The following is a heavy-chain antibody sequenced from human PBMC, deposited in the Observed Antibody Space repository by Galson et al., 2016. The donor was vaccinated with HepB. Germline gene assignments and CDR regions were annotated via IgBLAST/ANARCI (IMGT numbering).Heavy chain of an antibody. D-gene: IGHD3-10*01. CDR2: ISGSGGST. V-gene: IGHV3-23*01. CDR1: GFTFKSYV. Sequence: SLRLSCAASGFTFKSYVISWVRQVPGKGLEWVPSISGSGGSTFYADSVKGRFTIPRDNSVNTLYLQMSSLRAEDTAIYYCAKDRDRLYRSGGYFDCWGQGTRVTGSS. J-gene: IGHJ4*02. CDR3: AKDRDRLYRSGGYFDC.